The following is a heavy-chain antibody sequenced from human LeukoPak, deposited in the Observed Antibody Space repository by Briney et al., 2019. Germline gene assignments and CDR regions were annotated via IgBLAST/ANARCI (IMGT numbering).Heavy chain of an antibody. CDR2: INPNSGGT. CDR1: GYTFTGYY. D-gene: IGHD6-13*01. Sequence: ASVKVSCKSSGYTFTGYYMHWVRQAPGQGLEWMGWINPNSGGTNYAQKFQGRVTMTRDTSISTAYMELSRLRSDDTAVYYCARVRGQQLVLFDYWGQGTLVTVSS. V-gene: IGHV1-2*02. CDR3: ARVRGQQLVLFDY. J-gene: IGHJ4*02.